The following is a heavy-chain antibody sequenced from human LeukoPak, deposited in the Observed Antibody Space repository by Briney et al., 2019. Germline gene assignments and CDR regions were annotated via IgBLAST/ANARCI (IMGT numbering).Heavy chain of an antibody. V-gene: IGHV4-59*08. CDR2: IYYSGST. CDR3: ARLKRRGDAFDI. D-gene: IGHD1-1*01. Sequence: SETLSLTCTVSGGSISSYYWSWIRQPPGKGLEWIGYIYYSGSTNYIPSLKSRVTISVDTSKNQFSLKLSSVTAADTAVYYCARLKRRGDAFDIWGQGTMVTVSS. J-gene: IGHJ3*02. CDR1: GGSISSYY.